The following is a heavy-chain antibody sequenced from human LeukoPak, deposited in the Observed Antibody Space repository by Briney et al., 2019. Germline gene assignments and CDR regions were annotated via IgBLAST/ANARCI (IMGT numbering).Heavy chain of an antibody. J-gene: IGHJ4*02. CDR1: GGSFSGYY. D-gene: IGHD3-3*01. CDR3: ARGDFWRSYYGY. CDR2: INHSGST. Sequence: KPSETLSLTCAVYGGSFSGYYWSWIRQPPGKGLEWIGEINHSGSTNYNPSLKSRVTISVDTSKNQFSLKLSSVTAADTAVYYCARGDFWRSYYGYWGQGTLVTVSS. V-gene: IGHV4-34*01.